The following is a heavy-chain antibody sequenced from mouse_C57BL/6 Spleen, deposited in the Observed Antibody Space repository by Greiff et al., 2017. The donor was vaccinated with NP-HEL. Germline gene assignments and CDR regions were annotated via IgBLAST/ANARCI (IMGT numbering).Heavy chain of an antibody. CDR1: GYTFTDYY. D-gene: IGHD3-2*02. CDR3: AREAAQANAFDY. CDR2: INPYNGGT. J-gene: IGHJ3*01. Sequence: VHVKQSGPVLVKPGASVKMSCKASGYTFTDYYMNWVKQSHGKSLEWIGVINPYNGGTSYNQKFKGKATLTVDKSSSTAYMELNSLTSEDSAVYYCAREAAQANAFDYWGQGTLVTVSA. V-gene: IGHV1-19*01.